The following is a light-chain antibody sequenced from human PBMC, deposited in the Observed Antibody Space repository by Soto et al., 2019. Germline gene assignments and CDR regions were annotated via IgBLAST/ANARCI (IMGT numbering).Light chain of an antibody. Sequence: DRQMNQSHSTLSGSVGDRVTITCRASQTISSWLAWYQQKPGKAPKLLIYKASTLKSGVPSRFSGSGSGTEFTLTISSLQPDDFATYYCQHYNSYSEAFGQGTKVDI. CDR2: KAS. V-gene: IGKV1-5*03. CDR1: QTISSW. J-gene: IGKJ1*01. CDR3: QHYNSYSEA.